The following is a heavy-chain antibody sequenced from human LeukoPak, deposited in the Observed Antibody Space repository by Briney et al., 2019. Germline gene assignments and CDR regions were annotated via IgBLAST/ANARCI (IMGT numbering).Heavy chain of an antibody. Sequence: GGSLRLSCAASGITVSSNYMSWVRQAPGKGLEWVANIKEDGSAKYYVDSVKGRFTISRDNAKNSLYLQMNSLRAEDTAVYYCARGGTQSPTDWGPGTLVTVSS. J-gene: IGHJ4*02. CDR1: GITVSSNY. CDR3: ARGGTQSPTD. V-gene: IGHV3-7*01. CDR2: IKEDGSAK.